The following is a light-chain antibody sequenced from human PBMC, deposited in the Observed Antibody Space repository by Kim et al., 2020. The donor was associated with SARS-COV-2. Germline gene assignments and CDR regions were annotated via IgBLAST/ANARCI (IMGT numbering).Light chain of an antibody. CDR3: NSRDSSGNQV. J-gene: IGLJ2*01. CDR2: GKN. CDR1: SLRSYY. Sequence: SSELTQDPAVSVALGQTVRITCQGDSLRSYYASWYQQKPGQAPVLVIYGKNNRPSGIPDRFSGSSSRNTASLTITGAQAEDEADYYCNSRDSSGNQVFGGGTQLTVL. V-gene: IGLV3-19*01.